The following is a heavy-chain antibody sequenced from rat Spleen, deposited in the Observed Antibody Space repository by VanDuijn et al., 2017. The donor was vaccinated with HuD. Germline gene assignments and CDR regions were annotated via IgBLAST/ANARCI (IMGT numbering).Heavy chain of an antibody. CDR1: RFSLISYD. CDR2: IWGNGNT. CDR3: ARDFGPFGITY. V-gene: IGHV2-13*01. J-gene: IGHJ2*01. Sequence: QVQLKESGPGLVQPSQTLSLTCTVSRFSLISYDMHWVRQPPGKGLEWMGIIWGNGNTHYNSALKSRLSISRDTSKSQVFLEMNSLQTEDTAIYFCARDFGPFGITYWGQGVMVTVSS. D-gene: IGHD4-3*01.